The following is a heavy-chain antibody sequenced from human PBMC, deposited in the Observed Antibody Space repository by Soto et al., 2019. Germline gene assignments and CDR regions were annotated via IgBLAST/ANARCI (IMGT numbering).Heavy chain of an antibody. CDR3: AREGGFCSGGACYSGYFDY. V-gene: IGHV3-33*01. D-gene: IGHD2-15*01. CDR2: IWFDGSNK. J-gene: IGHJ4*02. CDR1: GFSFSDYG. Sequence: QVQLEESGGGVVQPGRSLRLSCAASGFSFSDYGMHWVRQAPGKGLEWVAVIWFDGSNKFYGDSVKGRFSISRDNSKDTLYLQMNSLRAEDTAIYYCAREGGFCSGGACYSGYFDYWGQGTLVTVSS.